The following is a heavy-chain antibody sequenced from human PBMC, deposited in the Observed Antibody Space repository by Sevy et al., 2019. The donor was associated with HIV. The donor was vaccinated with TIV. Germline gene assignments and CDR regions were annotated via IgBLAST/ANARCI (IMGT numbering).Heavy chain of an antibody. CDR1: GGSISSYY. D-gene: IGHD3-9*01. V-gene: IGHV4-59*01. CDR2: IYYSGST. CDR3: ARGYYDILTGLDAFDI. J-gene: IGHJ3*02. Sequence: SETLSLTCTVSGGSISSYYWRWIRQPPGKGLEWIGYIYYSGSTNYNPSLKSRVTISVDTSKNQFSLKLSSVTAADTAVYYCARGYYDILTGLDAFDIWGQGTMFTVSS.